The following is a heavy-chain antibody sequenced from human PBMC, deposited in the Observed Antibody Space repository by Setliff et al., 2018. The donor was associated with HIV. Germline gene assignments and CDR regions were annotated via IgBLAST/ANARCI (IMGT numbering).Heavy chain of an antibody. J-gene: IGHJ4*02. CDR3: TRPYYYASGSYDY. CDR2: TKYDGSES. D-gene: IGHD3-10*01. CDR1: GLTFNRYW. Sequence: PGGSLRLSCVASGLTFNRYWMSWVRQVPGKGLEWVSNTKYDGSESYYVDSVKGRFTVSRDNTKNSLFLQMNSLIAEDTALYYCTRPYYYASGSYDYWGQGTLVTVSS. V-gene: IGHV3-7*01.